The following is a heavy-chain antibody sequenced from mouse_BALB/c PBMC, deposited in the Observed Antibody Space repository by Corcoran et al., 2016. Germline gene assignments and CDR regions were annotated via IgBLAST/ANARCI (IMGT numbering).Heavy chain of an antibody. V-gene: IGHV9-3-1*01. J-gene: IGHJ4*01. CDR2: ITTYTGEP. D-gene: IGHD2-1*01. CDR3: ARWGVVYDGNYEAKDG. CDR1: GYTFTNYG. Sequence: QIQLVQSGPELKKPGETVKISCKASGYTFTNYGMNWVKQAPGKGLKWMGWITTYTGEPKYADDFKGRFAFSLETSASTAYLQSNNRKNADTATYCGARWGVVYDGNYEAKDGWGQGTAVTVSS.